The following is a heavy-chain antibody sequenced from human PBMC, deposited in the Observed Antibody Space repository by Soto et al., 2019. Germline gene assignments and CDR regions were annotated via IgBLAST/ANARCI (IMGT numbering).Heavy chain of an antibody. Sequence: ASVKVSCKASGGTFSSYAISWVRQAPGQGLEWMGGIIPIFGTANYAQKFQGRVTITADESTSTAYMELSSLRSEDTAVYYCARESEGSGYANYYGMDVWGQGTTVTVSS. J-gene: IGHJ6*02. D-gene: IGHD3-3*01. CDR1: GGTFSSYA. V-gene: IGHV1-69*13. CDR2: IIPIFGTA. CDR3: ARESEGSGYANYYGMDV.